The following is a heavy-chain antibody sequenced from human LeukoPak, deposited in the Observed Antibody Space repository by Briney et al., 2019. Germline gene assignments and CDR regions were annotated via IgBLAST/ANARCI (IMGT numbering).Heavy chain of an antibody. CDR2: ISAYNGNT. Sequence: ASVKVFCKASGYTFTSYGISWVRQAPGQGLEWMGWISAYNGNTNYAQKLQGRVTMATDTSTSTAYMELRSLRSDDTAVYYCARGGPLDWLPSPFFDYWGQGTLVTVSS. D-gene: IGHD3-9*01. CDR3: ARGGPLDWLPSPFFDY. V-gene: IGHV1-18*01. CDR1: GYTFTSYG. J-gene: IGHJ4*02.